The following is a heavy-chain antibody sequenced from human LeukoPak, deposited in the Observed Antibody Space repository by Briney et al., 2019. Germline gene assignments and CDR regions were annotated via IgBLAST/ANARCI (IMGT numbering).Heavy chain of an antibody. V-gene: IGHV1-46*01. Sequence: ASVKVSCKASGYTFTSYYMHWVRQAPGQGLEGMGIINPSGGSTSYAQKFQGRVTMTRDTSTSTVYMELSSLRSEDTAVYYCARDLRITMVRGVVLDYWGQGTLATVSS. CDR1: GYTFTSYY. CDR3: ARDLRITMVRGVVLDY. D-gene: IGHD3-10*01. J-gene: IGHJ4*02. CDR2: INPSGGST.